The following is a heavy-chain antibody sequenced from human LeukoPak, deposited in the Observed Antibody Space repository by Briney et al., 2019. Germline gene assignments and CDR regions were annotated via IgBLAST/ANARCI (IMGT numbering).Heavy chain of an antibody. D-gene: IGHD5-24*01. CDR1: GYXVEILG. V-gene: IGHV1-18*01. Sequence: ASVKVSCKSSGYXVEILGIIWVRQAPGQGLEWMGWISAYKGNTNYAQKFQGRVTMTTDTSTSTAYMDLRSLTSDDTAVYYRARTLGGNNVDRATGFDLWGRGTLVTVSS. CDR3: ARTLGGNNVDRATGFDL. CDR2: ISAYKGNT. J-gene: IGHJ2*01.